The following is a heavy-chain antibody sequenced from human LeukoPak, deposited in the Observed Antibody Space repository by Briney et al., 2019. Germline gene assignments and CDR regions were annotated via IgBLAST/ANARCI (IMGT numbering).Heavy chain of an antibody. CDR1: GFTFSNYW. D-gene: IGHD3-22*01. Sequence: GGSLRLSCAACGFTFSNYWMHWVRQAPGKGLVWVSRINSDGINTSYADSVKGRFTISRDNAKNTLNLQMNSLRAEDTAVYYCARDLGQYYDTSDNWFDPWGQGTLVTVSS. CDR3: ARDLGQYYDTSDNWFDP. V-gene: IGHV3-74*01. J-gene: IGHJ5*02. CDR2: INSDGINT.